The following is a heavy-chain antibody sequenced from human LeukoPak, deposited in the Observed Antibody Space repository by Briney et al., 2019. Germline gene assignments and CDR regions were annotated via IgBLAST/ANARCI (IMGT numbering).Heavy chain of an antibody. Sequence: PGGSLRLSCAGSGFTSSNHWMSWVRQAPGQGLERVASIKEDGSEKYYADSVRGRFTISRDNARNSVYLQMNSLRGEDTAVYYCTKDERIFHHYYYMDVWGKGTTVTVSS. J-gene: IGHJ6*03. CDR1: GFTSSNHW. CDR2: IKEDGSEK. D-gene: IGHD2/OR15-2a*01. V-gene: IGHV3-7*01. CDR3: TKDERIFHHYYYMDV.